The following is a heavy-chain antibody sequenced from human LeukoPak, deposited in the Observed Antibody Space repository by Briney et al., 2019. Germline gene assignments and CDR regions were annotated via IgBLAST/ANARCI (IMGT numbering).Heavy chain of an antibody. D-gene: IGHD5-12*01. CDR3: ATDYRGYSGYDSGTPFGC. CDR2: ISAYNGNT. J-gene: IGHJ4*02. Sequence: GASVKVSCKASGYTFTGYYMHWVRQAPGQGLEWMGWISAYNGNTNYAQKLQGRVTMTTDTSTSTAYMELRSLRSDDTAVYYCATDYRGYSGYDSGTPFGCWGQGTLVTVSS. V-gene: IGHV1-18*04. CDR1: GYTFTGYY.